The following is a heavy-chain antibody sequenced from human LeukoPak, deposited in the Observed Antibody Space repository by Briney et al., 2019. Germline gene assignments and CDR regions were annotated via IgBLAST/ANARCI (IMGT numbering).Heavy chain of an antibody. CDR1: GFSFGDYA. CDR2: IRSKAYGGTT. CDR3: SSSDFWSGYSLDY. V-gene: IGHV3-49*04. Sequence: GGSLRLSCTASGFSFGDYAMSWVRQAPGKGLEWVGFIRSKAYGGTTEYAASVKGRFTISRDDSKSIAYLQMNSLKTEDTAVYYCSSSDFWSGYSLDYWGQGTLVTVSS. J-gene: IGHJ4*02. D-gene: IGHD3-3*01.